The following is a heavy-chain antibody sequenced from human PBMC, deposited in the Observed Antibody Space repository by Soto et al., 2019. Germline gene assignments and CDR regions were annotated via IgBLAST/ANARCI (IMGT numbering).Heavy chain of an antibody. V-gene: IGHV3-30-3*01. CDR2: ISYDGSNK. D-gene: IGHD6-13*01. J-gene: IGHJ4*02. CDR3: ARAIAAAGTGGLFDY. Sequence: QVQLVESGGGVVQPGRSLRLSCAASGFTFSSYAMHWVRQAPGKGLEWVAVISYDGSNKYYADSVKGRFTISRDNSKNTQYLQMNSLRAEDKAVYYYARAIAAAGTGGLFDYWGQGTLVTVSS. CDR1: GFTFSSYA.